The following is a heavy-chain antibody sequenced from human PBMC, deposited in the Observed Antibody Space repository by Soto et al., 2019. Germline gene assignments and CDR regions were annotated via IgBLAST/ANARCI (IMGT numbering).Heavy chain of an antibody. J-gene: IGHJ4*02. CDR3: AIAKRYSSSRTSSYYFDY. V-gene: IGHV1-69*06. CDR1: GGTFSSYA. D-gene: IGHD6-6*01. CDR2: IIPIFGTA. Sequence: QVQLVQSGAEVKKPGSSVKVSCKASGGTFSSYAISWVRQAPGQGLEWMGGIIPIFGTANYAQKFQGRVTITADKSTSTVYMELSSLRSDDTAVYYCAIAKRYSSSRTSSYYFDYWGQGTLVTVSS.